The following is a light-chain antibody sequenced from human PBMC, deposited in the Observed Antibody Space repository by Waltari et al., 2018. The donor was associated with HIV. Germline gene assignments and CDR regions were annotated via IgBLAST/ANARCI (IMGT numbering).Light chain of an antibody. V-gene: IGLV2-23*02. CDR1: RRDVGTYDY. CDR2: DVT. Sequence: QSALTQPASVSGSPGQPITISCTGSRRDVGTYDYISWYQQHPGTAPKLIISDVTERPSGISNRFSGSKAGTTASRTISGLQAEDEAEYFCCSFAGSNFVFGSGTKVTVL. CDR3: CSFAGSNFV. J-gene: IGLJ1*01.